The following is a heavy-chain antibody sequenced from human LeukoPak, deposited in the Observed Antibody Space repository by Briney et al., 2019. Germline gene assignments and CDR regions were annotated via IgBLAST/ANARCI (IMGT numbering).Heavy chain of an antibody. D-gene: IGHD6-13*01. CDR3: ARAYSSSTGFDY. Sequence: ASVKVSCKASGYTFTSYYMQWVRQAPGQGLEWMGIINPIGGSTSYTQKLQGRVTMTRDMSTSTVCMELSSLRSEDTAVYYCARAYSSSTGFDYWGQGTLVTVSS. CDR1: GYTFTSYY. V-gene: IGHV1-46*04. CDR2: INPIGGST. J-gene: IGHJ4*02.